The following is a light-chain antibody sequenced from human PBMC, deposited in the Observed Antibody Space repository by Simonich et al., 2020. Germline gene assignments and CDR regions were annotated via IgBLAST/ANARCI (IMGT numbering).Light chain of an antibody. CDR1: QSVLYSSNTKNY. Sequence: DIVMTQSPDSLAVSLGERATINCKSSQSVLYSSNTKNYLAWYQQKPGQPPKLLIYWESTRESGVPARFSGSGSGTDFTLTISSRQAEDVAVYYCQQYYSTPWTFGQGTKVEIK. J-gene: IGKJ1*01. V-gene: IGKV4-1*01. CDR3: QQYYSTPWT. CDR2: WES.